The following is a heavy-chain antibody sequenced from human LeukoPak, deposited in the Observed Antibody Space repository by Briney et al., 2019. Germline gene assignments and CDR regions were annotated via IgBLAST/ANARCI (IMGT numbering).Heavy chain of an antibody. CDR2: MNPNSGNT. Sequence: ASVKVSCKASGYTFTSYDINWVRQATGQGLEWMGWMNPNSGNTGYAQKFQGRVTITRNTSKSTAYMELSSLRSEDTAVYYCARAGAIAVAGNDAFDVWGQGTMVTVSS. CDR1: GYTFTSYD. V-gene: IGHV1-8*02. CDR3: ARAGAIAVAGNDAFDV. J-gene: IGHJ3*01. D-gene: IGHD6-19*01.